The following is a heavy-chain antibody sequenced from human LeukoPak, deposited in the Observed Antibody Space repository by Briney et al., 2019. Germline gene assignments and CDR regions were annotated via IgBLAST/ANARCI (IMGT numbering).Heavy chain of an antibody. CDR2: TRDKSYGYTT. V-gene: IGHV3-72*01. CDR1: GFTLSDHY. D-gene: IGHD2-2*01. J-gene: IGHJ4*02. CDR3: ARDHDPRYCSSTSCSTGLVDY. Sequence: PGGSLRLSCAASGFTLSDHYMDWVRQAPGKGLEWVGRTRDKSYGYTTDYAATVRGRFTISRDGSKRSLYLQMNSLRAEDTAVYYCARDHDPRYCSSTSCSTGLVDYWGQGTLVTVSS.